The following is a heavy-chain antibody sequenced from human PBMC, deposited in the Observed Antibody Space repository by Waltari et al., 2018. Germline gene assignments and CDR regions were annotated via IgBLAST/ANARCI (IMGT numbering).Heavy chain of an antibody. V-gene: IGHV3-23*04. CDR1: GFTFSSYA. CDR2: ICGSSGDT. J-gene: IGHJ4*02. CDR3: GGVVSRLYFDY. Sequence: EVQLVESGGGLVQPGGSLRLSCAASGFTFSSYAMSWVRRAPGKGVELFSAICGSSGDTYSADSVTGRFTISRDNAKNTLYLQMISLRAEDTALDYWGGVVSRLYFDYWGQGTLVTVSS. D-gene: IGHD2-21*01.